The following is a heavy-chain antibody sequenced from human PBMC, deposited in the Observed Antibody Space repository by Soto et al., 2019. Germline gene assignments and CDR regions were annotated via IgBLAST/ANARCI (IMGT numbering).Heavy chain of an antibody. J-gene: IGHJ4*02. Sequence: GGSLRLSCAVSGFTFSDAWMSWVRQAPGRGLEWVGRIKSKIDGGTTDYAAPVKGRFSISRDDSKNTLYLQMNSLKTEDTAVYFCTTERMAVAGYSPNHWGQGTRVTVAS. CDR1: GFTFSDAW. V-gene: IGHV3-15*07. CDR3: TTERMAVAGYSPNH. CDR2: IKSKIDGGTT. D-gene: IGHD6-19*01.